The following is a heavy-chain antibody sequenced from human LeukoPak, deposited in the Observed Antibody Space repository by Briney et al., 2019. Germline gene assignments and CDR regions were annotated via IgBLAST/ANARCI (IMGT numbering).Heavy chain of an antibody. J-gene: IGHJ4*02. V-gene: IGHV1-2*06. D-gene: IGHD6-19*01. CDR2: INPNSGGT. Sequence: ASVKVSCRASGYTFTGYYMFWLRQAPGQGLEWMGRINPNSGGTNYAQKFQGRAAMTRDTSITTAYMELSSLRSDDTAVYYCARDLPSPGISVADDYWGQGTLVTVSS. CDR1: GYTFTGYY. CDR3: ARDLPSPGISVADDY.